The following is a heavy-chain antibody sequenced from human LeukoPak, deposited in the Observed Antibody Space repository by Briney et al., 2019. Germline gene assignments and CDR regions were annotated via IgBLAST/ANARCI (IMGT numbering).Heavy chain of an antibody. J-gene: IGHJ4*02. CDR2: ISGYNGDT. D-gene: IGHD1-7*01. CDR1: GYTFTNYG. CDR3: TRCVGGGNWYFSG. V-gene: IGHV1-18*01. Sequence: GASVKVSCKASGYTFTNYGISWVRQAPGQGLEWMGWISGYNGDTNYAQNFQGRVTLTTNTSTSTAYMELRSLRSDDTAVYYCTRCVGGGNWYFSGWGQGTLVTVSS.